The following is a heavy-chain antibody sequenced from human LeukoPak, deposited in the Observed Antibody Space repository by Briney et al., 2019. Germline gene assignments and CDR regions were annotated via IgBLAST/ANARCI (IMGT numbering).Heavy chain of an antibody. Sequence: GGSLRLSCAASGFTFSNYNMNWVRQAPGKGLEWVSSVSSSGRYIYYADSVKGRFTISRDNSKNTLYLQMNSLRAEDTAVYYCAISTGSYSPLDYWGQGTLVTVSS. J-gene: IGHJ4*02. D-gene: IGHD2-2*02. CDR2: VSSSGRYI. V-gene: IGHV3-21*04. CDR1: GFTFSNYN. CDR3: AISTGSYSPLDY.